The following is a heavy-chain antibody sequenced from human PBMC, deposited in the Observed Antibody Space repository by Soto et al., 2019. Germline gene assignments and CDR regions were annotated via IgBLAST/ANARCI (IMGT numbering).Heavy chain of an antibody. CDR1: GGTFSSYA. J-gene: IGHJ5*02. D-gene: IGHD2-2*02. CDR2: IIPIFGTA. Sequence: QVQLVQYGAEVKKPGSSVKVSCKASGGTFSSYAISWVRQAPGQGLEWMGGIIPIFGTANYAQKFQGRVTITADKSTSTAYMELSSLRSEYTAVYYCARGYCSSTSCYTWFDPWGQGTLVTVSS. V-gene: IGHV1-69*06. CDR3: ARGYCSSTSCYTWFDP.